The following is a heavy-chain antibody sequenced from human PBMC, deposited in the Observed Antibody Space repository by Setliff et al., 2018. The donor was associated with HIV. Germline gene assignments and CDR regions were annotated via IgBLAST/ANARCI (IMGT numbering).Heavy chain of an antibody. CDR2: IYSGGST. D-gene: IGHD3-10*01. CDR3: ARVRSYGSAYDAFDV. CDR1: GGSIGGYY. J-gene: IGHJ3*01. Sequence: SETLSLTCTVSGGSIGGYYWSWIRQPPGTGLEWLGCIYSGGSTNYNPSLASRVTISLDTSKNQFSQRLTSVTAADTAVFYCARVRSYGSAYDAFDVWGPGTMVTVSS. V-gene: IGHV4-4*08.